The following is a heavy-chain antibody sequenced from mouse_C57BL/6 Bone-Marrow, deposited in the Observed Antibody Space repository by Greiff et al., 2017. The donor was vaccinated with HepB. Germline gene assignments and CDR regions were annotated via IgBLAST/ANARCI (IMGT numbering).Heavy chain of an antibody. Sequence: EVQGVESGGGLVKPGGSLKLSCAASGFTFSDYGMHWVRQAPEQGLEWVAYISSGSSTIYYADKLKGRFTISRDKAKNTLFLQLTSLRSEDTAMYYCAREPEFAYWGQGTLVTVSA. J-gene: IGHJ3*01. CDR1: GFTFSDYG. CDR3: AREPEFAY. CDR2: ISSGSSTI. V-gene: IGHV5-17*01.